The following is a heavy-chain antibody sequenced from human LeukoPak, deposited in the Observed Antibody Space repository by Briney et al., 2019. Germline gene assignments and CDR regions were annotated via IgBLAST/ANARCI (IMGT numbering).Heavy chain of an antibody. CDR3: AKVFEVRGARRPKDY. Sequence: GGSLRLSCAASGFTFSDYGMHWVRQAPGKGLEWVALISYDGGNKFYADSVRDRFTVSRDNSKNTLFLQMNSLRIEDTAVYYCAKVFEVRGARRPKDYWGQGTLVIVSS. V-gene: IGHV3-30*18. J-gene: IGHJ4*02. D-gene: IGHD3-10*01. CDR1: GFTFSDYG. CDR2: ISYDGGNK.